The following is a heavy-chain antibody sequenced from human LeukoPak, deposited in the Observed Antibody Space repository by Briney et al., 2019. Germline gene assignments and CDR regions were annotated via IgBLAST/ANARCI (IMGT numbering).Heavy chain of an antibody. V-gene: IGHV4-31*03. J-gene: IGHJ5*02. CDR1: GGSISSGGYY. CDR2: IYYSGTT. D-gene: IGHD3-22*01. CDR3: ARSLHYYDSSGYYPNWFDP. Sequence: PSETLSLTCTVSGGSISSGGYYWSWIRQHPGKGLEWIGYIYYSGTTYYNPSLKSRVTISVDTSKNQFSLKLTSVTAADTAVYYCARSLHYYDSSGYYPNWFDPWGQGTLVTVSS.